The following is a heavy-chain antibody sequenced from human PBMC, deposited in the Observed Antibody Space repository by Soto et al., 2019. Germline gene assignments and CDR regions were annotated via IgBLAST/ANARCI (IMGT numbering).Heavy chain of an antibody. J-gene: IGHJ4*02. CDR1: GFTFISYA. CDR3: AKEPGGLRRITMTVDHFDY. CDR2: ISCSGGST. Sequence: GGSLRLSCASSGFTFISYAMSWVRQAPGKGLEWVSAISCSGGSTYYADSVKGRFTISRDNSKNTLYLQMNSLRAEDTAVHYCAKEPGGLRRITMTVDHFDYWGQGTLVTVSS. D-gene: IGHD3-22*01. V-gene: IGHV3-23*01.